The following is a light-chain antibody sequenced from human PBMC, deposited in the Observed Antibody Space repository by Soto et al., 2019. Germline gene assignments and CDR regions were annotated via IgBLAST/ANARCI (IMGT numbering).Light chain of an antibody. Sequence: DIQMTQSPSPLPASVGDRVIITCQASQAISNHLNWYQQKPGRAPKLLIYDTSNLETGVPSRFRGSGGGTDFTFTITSLQPEDFATYFCQQTYKLPLTFGGGTKVDMK. V-gene: IGKV1-33*01. CDR3: QQTYKLPLT. CDR2: DTS. CDR1: QAISNH. J-gene: IGKJ4*01.